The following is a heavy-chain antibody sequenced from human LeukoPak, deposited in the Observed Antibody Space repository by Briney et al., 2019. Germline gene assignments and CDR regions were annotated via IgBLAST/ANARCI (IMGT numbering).Heavy chain of an antibody. J-gene: IGHJ5*02. V-gene: IGHV4-59*08. CDR2: IYYSGST. CDR1: GGSISSYY. CDR3: ARHLNGDYVLGWFDP. D-gene: IGHD4-17*01. Sequence: SETLSLTCTVSGGSISSYYWSWIRQPPGKGLEWIGYIYYSGSTNYNPSLKSRVTISVDTSKNQFSLKLSSVTAADTAVYYCARHLNGDYVLGWFDPWGQGTLVTVSS.